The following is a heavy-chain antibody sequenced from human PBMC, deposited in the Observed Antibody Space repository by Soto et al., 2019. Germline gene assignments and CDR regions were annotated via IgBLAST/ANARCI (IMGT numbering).Heavy chain of an antibody. CDR1: GYTFTNYY. J-gene: IGHJ4*02. Sequence: ASVKVSCKASGYTFTNYYIHWVRQAPGQGLEWMGVINTYGGNTIYAQKFQGRVTLTRDTSTSTVQMELNSLKSEDAAVYYCTRTYSGYDVGLDYWGQGTLVTVSS. D-gene: IGHD5-12*01. V-gene: IGHV1-46*03. CDR2: INTYGGNT. CDR3: TRTYSGYDVGLDY.